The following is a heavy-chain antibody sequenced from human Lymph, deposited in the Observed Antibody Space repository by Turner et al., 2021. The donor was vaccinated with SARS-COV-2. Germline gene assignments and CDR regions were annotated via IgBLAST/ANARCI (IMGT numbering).Heavy chain of an antibody. CDR3: ARGRLDSFGGGYYSWFDP. V-gene: IGHV1-69*04. CDR2: IIPIIGIA. Sequence: QVQLVQSGAAVKKPGSSVKVSCKASVGTFSSYAINWVRQAPGQGLEWMGRIIPIIGIANYAKKFQGRVTITADKSTSTAYMELSSLRSEDTAVYYCARGRLDSFGGGYYSWFDPWGQGTLVTVSS. D-gene: IGHD1-26*01. J-gene: IGHJ5*02. CDR1: VGTFSSYA.